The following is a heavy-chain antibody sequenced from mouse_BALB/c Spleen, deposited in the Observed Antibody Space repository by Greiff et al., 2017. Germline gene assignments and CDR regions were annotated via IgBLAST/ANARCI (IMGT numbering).Heavy chain of an antibody. CDR2: IYPSDSYT. D-gene: IGHD1-1*01. V-gene: IGHV1-69*02. J-gene: IGHJ1*01. Sequence: QVQLQQPGAELVRPGASVKLSCKASGYTFTSYWINWVKQRPGQGLEWIGNIYPSDSYTNYNQKFKDKATLTVDKSSSTAYMQLSSPTSEDSAVYYCTRSHLYYGSSTGYFDVWGAGTTVTVSS. CDR1: GYTFTSYW. CDR3: TRSHLYYGSSTGYFDV.